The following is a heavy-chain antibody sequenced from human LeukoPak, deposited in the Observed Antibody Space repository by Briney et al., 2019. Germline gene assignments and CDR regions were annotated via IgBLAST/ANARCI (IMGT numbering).Heavy chain of an antibody. V-gene: IGHV3-15*01. J-gene: IGHJ4*02. Sequence: GGSLTLSCPASGFIYRNAWISWVRQAPGKGLEWVGRIKSKSDGGKTDYAAPVKGRFTISSDDSENTLFLQMNSLKTEDTAVYYCTTDGLMVRGVMHNDWGQGTLVTVSS. CDR2: IKSKSDGGKT. CDR1: GFIYRNAW. D-gene: IGHD3-10*01. CDR3: TTDGLMVRGVMHND.